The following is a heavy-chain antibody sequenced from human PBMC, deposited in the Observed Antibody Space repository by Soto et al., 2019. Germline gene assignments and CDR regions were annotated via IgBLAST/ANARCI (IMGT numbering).Heavy chain of an antibody. CDR2: IYYSGST. Sequence: SETLSLTCTVSGGSISSYYWSWIRQPPGKGLEWIGYIYYSGSTNYNPSLKSRVTISVDTSKNQFSLKLSSVTAADTAVYYCARSFYYDSSGYDYWGQGTLVTVSS. J-gene: IGHJ4*02. CDR1: GGSISSYY. D-gene: IGHD3-22*01. V-gene: IGHV4-59*01. CDR3: ARSFYYDSSGYDY.